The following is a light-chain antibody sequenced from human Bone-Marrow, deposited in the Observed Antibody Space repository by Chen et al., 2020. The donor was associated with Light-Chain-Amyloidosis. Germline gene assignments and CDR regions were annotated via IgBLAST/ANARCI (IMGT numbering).Light chain of an antibody. J-gene: IGLJ1*01. V-gene: IGLV3-21*02. CDR2: DDT. Sequence: SYVLTQPPSVSVAPGQTANITCGGRTLGSYNVHWHQQKAGQAPVLVVYDDTDRPSGIPVRFSGSACGQTATLTITRAEAGDDAYYYCQIWYSRSDHDIFGSGTKVTVL. CDR3: QIWYSRSDHDI. CDR1: TLGSYN.